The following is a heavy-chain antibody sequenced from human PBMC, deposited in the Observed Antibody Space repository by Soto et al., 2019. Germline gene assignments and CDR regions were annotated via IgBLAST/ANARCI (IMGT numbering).Heavy chain of an antibody. D-gene: IGHD4-17*01. V-gene: IGHV4-30-4*01. J-gene: IGHJ5*02. Sequence: TLSLTCTVSGGSISSGDYYWSWIRQPPGKGLEWIGYIYYSGSTYYNPSLKSRVTISVDTSKNQFSLKLSSVTAADTAVYYCARDSGYGDYGNWFDPWGQGTLVTVSS. CDR2: IYYSGST. CDR1: GGSISSGDYY. CDR3: ARDSGYGDYGNWFDP.